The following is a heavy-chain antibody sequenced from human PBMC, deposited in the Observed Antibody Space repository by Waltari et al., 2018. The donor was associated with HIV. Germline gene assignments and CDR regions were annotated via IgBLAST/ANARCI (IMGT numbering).Heavy chain of an antibody. V-gene: IGHV3-48*03. J-gene: IGHJ3*02. CDR2: IISSGSTI. Sequence: EVQLVESGGGLVQPGGSLRLSCAASGFTFSSYEMNWVGQAPGKGLEWVSYIISSGSTIYYADSVKGRFTIARDNAKNSLYLQMNSLRAEDTAVYYCARDSKGDAFDIWGQGTMVTVSS. CDR3: ARDSKGDAFDI. CDR1: GFTFSSYE.